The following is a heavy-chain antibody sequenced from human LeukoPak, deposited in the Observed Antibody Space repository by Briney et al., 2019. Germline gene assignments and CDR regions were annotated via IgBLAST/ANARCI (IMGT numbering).Heavy chain of an antibody. CDR3: ARTDIVLRDIPPHNWFDP. D-gene: IGHD2-8*01. V-gene: IGHV1-46*01. J-gene: IGHJ5*02. Sequence: ASVKVSCKASGYTFTSYYMHWVRQAPGQGLEWMGIINPSGGSTSYAQKLQGRVTMATDTSTSTAYMELRSLRSDDTAVYYCARTDIVLRDIPPHNWFDPWGQGTLVTVSS. CDR2: INPSGGST. CDR1: GYTFTSYY.